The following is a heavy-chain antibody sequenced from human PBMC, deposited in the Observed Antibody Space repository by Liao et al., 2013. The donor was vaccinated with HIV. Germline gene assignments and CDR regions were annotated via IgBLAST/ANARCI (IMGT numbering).Heavy chain of an antibody. Sequence: QVQLQESGSGLVKPSETLSLTCNVSGGSISDYYWGWIRQSPRKGLEWIGYINDSGNAKYNPSLKSRVTISLDTSKNRFSLRLSSVTAADTAVYYCARDGAEYFQDWGQGTLVTVSS. V-gene: IGHV4-59*12. CDR2: INDSGNA. CDR1: GGSISDYY. CDR3: ARDGAEYFQD. J-gene: IGHJ1*01.